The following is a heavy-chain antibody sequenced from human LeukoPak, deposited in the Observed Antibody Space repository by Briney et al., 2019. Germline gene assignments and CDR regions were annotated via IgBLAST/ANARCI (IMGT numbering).Heavy chain of an antibody. CDR3: ARHGPYAAGFDP. V-gene: IGHV4-59*08. J-gene: IGHJ5*02. D-gene: IGHD2-2*01. CDR2: IYYSGST. CDR1: GGSISSYY. Sequence: PSETLSLTCTVSGGSISSYYWSWIRQPPGKGLEWIGYIYYSGSTNYNPSPKSRVTISVDTSKNQFSLKLSSVTAADTAVYYCARHGPYAAGFDPWGQGTLVTVSS.